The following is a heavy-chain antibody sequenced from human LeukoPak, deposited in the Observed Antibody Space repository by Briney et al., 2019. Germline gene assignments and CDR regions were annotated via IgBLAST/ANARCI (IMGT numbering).Heavy chain of an antibody. D-gene: IGHD6-6*01. V-gene: IGHV1-46*01. CDR3: ARDLAPPQYSSSSERRCYYYMDV. CDR2: INPSGGST. CDR1: GYTFTSYY. J-gene: IGHJ6*03. Sequence: GASVKVSCKASGYTFTSYYMHWVRQAPGQGLEWMGIINPSGGSTSYAQKFQGRVTMTRDTSTSTVYMELSSLRSEDTAVYYCARDLAPPQYSSSSERRCYYYMDVWGKGTTVTVSS.